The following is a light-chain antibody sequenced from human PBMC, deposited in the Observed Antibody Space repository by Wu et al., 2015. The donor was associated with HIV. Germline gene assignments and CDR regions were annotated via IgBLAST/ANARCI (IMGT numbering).Light chain of an antibody. CDR1: QGISTSY. J-gene: IGKJ3*01. V-gene: IGKV3-20*01. CDR3: QQYGDLQFT. CDR2: STS. Sequence: EIVLTQSPDTLSVSRGARATLSCKTSQGISTSYLAWYQQKPGQAPRLLIYSTSRRAAGIPDRFSGWGTGTDFTLTISRLEPDDSAMYYCQQYGDLQFTFGPGT.